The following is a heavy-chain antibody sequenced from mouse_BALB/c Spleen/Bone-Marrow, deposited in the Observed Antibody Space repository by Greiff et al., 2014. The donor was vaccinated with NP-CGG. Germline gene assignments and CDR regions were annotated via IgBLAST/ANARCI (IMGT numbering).Heavy chain of an antibody. D-gene: IGHD2-4*01. V-gene: IGHV6-6*02. CDR2: IRLKSNNYAT. CDR3: TRDYRDAMDY. Sequence: EVQLVESGGGLAQPGGSMKLSCVASGFTSSNYWMNWVRQSPEKGLEWVGEIRLKSNNYATHYAESVKGRFTISRDDSKSSVYLQMNNLRAEDTGIYYCTRDYRDAMDYWGQGTSVTVSS. CDR1: GFTSSNYW. J-gene: IGHJ4*01.